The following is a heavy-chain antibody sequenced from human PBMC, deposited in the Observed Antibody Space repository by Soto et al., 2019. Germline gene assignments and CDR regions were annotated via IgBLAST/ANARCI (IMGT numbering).Heavy chain of an antibody. CDR2: IYYSGST. D-gene: IGHD3-10*01. V-gene: IGHV4-59*01. J-gene: IGHJ5*02. CDR1: GGSISSYY. CDR3: ARNVLLWFGEGGGPSWFDP. Sequence: QVQLRESGPGLVKPSETLSLTCTVSGGSISSYYWSWIRQPPGKGLEWIGYIYYSGSTNYNPSLKSRVTISVDTSKNQFSLKLSSVTAADTAVYYCARNVLLWFGEGGGPSWFDPWGQGTLVTVSS.